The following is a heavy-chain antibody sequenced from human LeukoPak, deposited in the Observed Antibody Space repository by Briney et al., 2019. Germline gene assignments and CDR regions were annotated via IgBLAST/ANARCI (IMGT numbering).Heavy chain of an antibody. D-gene: IGHD3-22*01. Sequence: GGSLRLSCAASGFTFRSYSMNWVRRAPGKGLQWVSSISSGSSYVYYSDSVKGRFTISRDNAKNSLYLQMNSLRAEDTAVYYCARGGPLLPSYFQHWGQGTLVTVSS. CDR2: ISSGSSYV. CDR3: ARGGPLLPSYFQH. J-gene: IGHJ1*01. V-gene: IGHV3-21*01. CDR1: GFTFRSYS.